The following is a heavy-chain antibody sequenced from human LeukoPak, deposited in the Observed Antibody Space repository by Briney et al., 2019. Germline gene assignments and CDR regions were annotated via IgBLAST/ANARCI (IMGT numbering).Heavy chain of an antibody. Sequence: ASVKVSCKASGYTFTGYYIHWVRQGPGQGLEWMGWINPNSGLANYAQRFQVRVTMTRDTPISTAYMEVSRLRSDDTAVYYCARGEMSTITIDCWGQGTLVTVSS. D-gene: IGHD5-24*01. V-gene: IGHV1-2*02. CDR3: ARGEMSTITIDC. CDR1: GYTFTGYY. J-gene: IGHJ4*02. CDR2: INPNSGLA.